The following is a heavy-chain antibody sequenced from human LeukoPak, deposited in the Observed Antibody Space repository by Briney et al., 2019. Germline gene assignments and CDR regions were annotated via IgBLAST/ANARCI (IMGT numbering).Heavy chain of an antibody. CDR3: ASGGIYYGAAFDF. V-gene: IGHV3-20*04. J-gene: IGHJ4*02. Sequence: GGSLRLSCAASGFTFDDYGMSWVRQAPGKGLEWVSGINWNGGSTGYADSVKGRFTISRDNVKNSMYLQMNSLRADDTAFYCASGGIYYGAAFDFWGQGTLVTVSS. CDR1: GFTFDDYG. D-gene: IGHD1-26*01. CDR2: INWNGGST.